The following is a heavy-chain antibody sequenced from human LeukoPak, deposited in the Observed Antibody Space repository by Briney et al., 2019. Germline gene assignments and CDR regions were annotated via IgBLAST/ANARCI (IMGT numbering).Heavy chain of an antibody. V-gene: IGHV1-18*01. Sequence: GASVKVSCKASGYTFTSYGISWVRQAPGQGLEWMGWISAYNGNTNYAQKLQGRVTMTTDTSTSTAYMELRSLRSDDTAVYYCARDERGYSYGQNDYWGQGTLVTVSS. CDR1: GYTFTSYG. J-gene: IGHJ4*02. D-gene: IGHD5-18*01. CDR3: ARDERGYSYGQNDY. CDR2: ISAYNGNT.